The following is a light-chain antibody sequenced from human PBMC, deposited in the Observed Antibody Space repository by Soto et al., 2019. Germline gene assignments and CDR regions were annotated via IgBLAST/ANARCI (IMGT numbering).Light chain of an antibody. J-gene: IGLJ1*01. CDR2: EVT. CDR3: ASYAGSNNYV. V-gene: IGLV2-8*01. CDR1: SSDVGGYNY. Sequence: QSALTQPPSASGSPGQSVTISCTGTSSDVGGYNYVSWYQQHPGKAPKVLNYEVTKRPSGVPGRFSGSKSGDTASLTVSGLQSEDEATYYCASYAGSNNYVFGTGTKVTVL.